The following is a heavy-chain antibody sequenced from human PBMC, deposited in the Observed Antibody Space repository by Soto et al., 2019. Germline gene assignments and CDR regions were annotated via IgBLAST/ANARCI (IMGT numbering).Heavy chain of an antibody. CDR3: ARDLSRVPAAIS. J-gene: IGHJ5*02. CDR2: ISTYNGNT. CDR1: GYTFTSYG. V-gene: IGHV1-18*01. Sequence: ASVKVSCKASGYTFTSYGISWVRQAPGQGLEWMGWISTYNGNTNYAQKLQGRVTMTTDTSTSTAYMELRSLRSDDTAVYYCARDLSRVPAAISCGQGTLVTVSS. D-gene: IGHD2-2*01.